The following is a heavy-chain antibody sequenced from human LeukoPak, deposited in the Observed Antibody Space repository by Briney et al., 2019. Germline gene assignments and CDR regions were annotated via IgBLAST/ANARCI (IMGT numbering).Heavy chain of an antibody. CDR2: ISAYNGNT. CDR3: AREYYYYGSGSYYMSPNWFDP. D-gene: IGHD3-10*01. CDR1: GYTFTSYG. V-gene: IGHV1-18*01. Sequence: ASVKVSCKASGYTFTSYGISWARQAPGQGLEWMGWISAYNGNTNYAQKLQGRVTMTTDTSTSTAYMELRSLRSDDTAVYYCAREYYYYGSGSYYMSPNWFDPWGQGTLVTVSS. J-gene: IGHJ5*02.